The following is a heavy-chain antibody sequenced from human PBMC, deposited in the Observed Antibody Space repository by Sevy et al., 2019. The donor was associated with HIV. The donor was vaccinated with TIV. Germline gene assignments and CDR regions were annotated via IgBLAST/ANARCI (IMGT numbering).Heavy chain of an antibody. J-gene: IGHJ4*02. CDR3: ARDINHYFDY. CDR2: IWYDGSNK. Sequence: RGSLRLSCAASGFTFSSYGMHWVRQAPGKGLEWVAVIWYDGSNKYYADSVKGRFTISRDNSKNMLYLQMNSLRAEDTAVYYCARDINHYFDYWGQGTLVTVSS. CDR1: GFTFSSYG. V-gene: IGHV3-33*01.